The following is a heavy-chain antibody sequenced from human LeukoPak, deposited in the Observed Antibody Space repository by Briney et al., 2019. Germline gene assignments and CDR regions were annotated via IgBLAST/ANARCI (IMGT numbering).Heavy chain of an antibody. CDR1: GYSISSVYC. J-gene: IGHJ5*02. V-gene: IGHV4-38-2*01. CDR2: VYHSGST. D-gene: IGHD3-22*01. Sequence: SETLSLTCAVSGYSISSVYCWGWIRQPPGKGLEWIGSVYHSGSTYYNPSLKSRVTISVDTSKNQFSLKLGSVTAADTAVYYCARHGNYYDTSQSDPWGQGTLVTVSS. CDR3: ARHGNYYDTSQSDP.